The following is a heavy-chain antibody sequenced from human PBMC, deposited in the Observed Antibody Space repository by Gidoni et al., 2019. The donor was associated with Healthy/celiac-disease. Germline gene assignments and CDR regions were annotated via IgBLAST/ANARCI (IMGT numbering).Heavy chain of an antibody. J-gene: IGHJ6*02. D-gene: IGHD6-6*01. Sequence: QVQLVESGGGVVQPGRSLRLSCAASGFTFSSYGMHWVRPAPGKGLAWVAVIWYDGSNKYYADSVKGRFTISRDNSKNTLYLQMNSLRAEDTAVYYCARSPFEYSSSSPSYYYYYGMDVWGQGTTVTVSS. CDR2: IWYDGSNK. CDR3: ARSPFEYSSSSPSYYYYYGMDV. CDR1: GFTFSSYG. V-gene: IGHV3-33*01.